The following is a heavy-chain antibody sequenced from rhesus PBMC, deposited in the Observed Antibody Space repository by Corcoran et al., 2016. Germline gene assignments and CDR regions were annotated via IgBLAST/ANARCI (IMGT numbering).Heavy chain of an antibody. CDR3: AKGYEDDYGYYLAFDF. CDR2: IYRGVRCT. Sequence: EVQLVETGGGLVQPGGSLKLSCAASGFTFSSYGMSWVRQAPGKGLEWVSAIYRGVRCTNYAYYVKCRFTNSRDNLKNTLSLQMNSLRAEDTAVYYCAKGYEDDYGYYLAFDFWGQGLRVTVSS. J-gene: IGHJ3*01. D-gene: IGHD3-9*01. CDR1: GFTFSSYG. V-gene: IGHV3S5*01.